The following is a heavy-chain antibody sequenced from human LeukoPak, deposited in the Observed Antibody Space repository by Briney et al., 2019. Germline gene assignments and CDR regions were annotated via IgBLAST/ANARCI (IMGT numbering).Heavy chain of an antibody. Sequence: PSETLSLTCTVSGGSISSSSYYWGWIRQPPGKGLEWIGSIYYSGSTYYNPSLKSRVTISVDTSKNQFSLKLSSVTAADTAVYYCARGGGEYCTNGVCYNNWFDPWGQGTLVTVSS. CDR2: IYYSGST. CDR3: ARGGGEYCTNGVCYNNWFDP. D-gene: IGHD2-8*01. CDR1: GGSISSSSYY. V-gene: IGHV4-39*07. J-gene: IGHJ5*02.